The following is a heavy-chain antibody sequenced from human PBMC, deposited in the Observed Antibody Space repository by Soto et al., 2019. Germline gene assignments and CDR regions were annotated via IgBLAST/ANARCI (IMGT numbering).Heavy chain of an antibody. Sequence: SETLSLTCTVSGGSISSSSYYWGWIRQPPGKGLEWIGSIYYSGSTYYNPSLKSRVTISVDTSKNQFSLKLSSVTAADTAVYYCARQGYDFWSGYYRGEDYWGQGTLVTVS. CDR3: ARQGYDFWSGYYRGEDY. J-gene: IGHJ4*02. CDR2: IYYSGST. V-gene: IGHV4-39*01. CDR1: GGSISSSSYY. D-gene: IGHD3-3*01.